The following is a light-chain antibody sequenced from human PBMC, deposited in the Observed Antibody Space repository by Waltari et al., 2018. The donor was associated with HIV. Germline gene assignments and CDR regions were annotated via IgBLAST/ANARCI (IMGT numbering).Light chain of an antibody. CDR3: CSYAGSYTSS. V-gene: IGLV2-11*01. Sequence: SGSPGQSVTISCTGTSSDVGAYNYVSWYQQHPGKAPKLMIYDVTKRPSGVPDRFSGSKSGNTASLTISGLQAEDEADYYCCSYAGSYTSSFGGGTKLTVL. CDR2: DVT. CDR1: SSDVGAYNY. J-gene: IGLJ2*01.